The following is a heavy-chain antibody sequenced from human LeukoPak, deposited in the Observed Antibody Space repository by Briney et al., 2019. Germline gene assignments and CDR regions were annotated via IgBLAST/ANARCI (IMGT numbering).Heavy chain of an antibody. CDR3: ASSLALNY. V-gene: IGHV3-48*03. CDR1: GFTFSSYE. J-gene: IGHJ4*02. Sequence: QTGGSLRLSCAASGFTFSSYEMNWVRQAPGKGLEWVSYISSSGSTIYYADSVKGRFTISRDDAKNSLYLQMNSLRAEDTAIYYCASSLALNYWGQGTLVTVSS. CDR2: ISSSGSTI.